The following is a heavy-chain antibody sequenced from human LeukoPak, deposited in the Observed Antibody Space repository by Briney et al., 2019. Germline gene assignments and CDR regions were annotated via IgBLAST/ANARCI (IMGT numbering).Heavy chain of an antibody. D-gene: IGHD5-12*01. J-gene: IGHJ4*02. Sequence: PGGSLRLSCAASGFAFSHYWMSWVRQAPGKGLEWLANIRQDGSDNYYADSVKGRFTFSRDNARNSLYLQMNSLRAEDTAVYYCAREVAPTKWGQGTLVTVSS. CDR3: AREVAPTK. CDR2: IRQDGSDN. CDR1: GFAFSHYW. V-gene: IGHV3-7*01.